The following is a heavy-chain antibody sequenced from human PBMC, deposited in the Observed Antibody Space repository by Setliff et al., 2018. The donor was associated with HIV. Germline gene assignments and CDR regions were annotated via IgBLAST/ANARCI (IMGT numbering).Heavy chain of an antibody. CDR3: ASGVGIPYDY. CDR2: IIPIFGTA. D-gene: IGHD2-8*01. V-gene: IGHV1-69*05. CDR1: GYTFSNYG. J-gene: IGHJ4*02. Sequence: GASVKVSCKASGYTFSNYGISWVRQAPGQGLEWMGGIIPIFGTANYAQKFQGRVTITTDESTSTAYMELSSLRSEDTAVYYCASGVGIPYDYWGQGTLVTVSS.